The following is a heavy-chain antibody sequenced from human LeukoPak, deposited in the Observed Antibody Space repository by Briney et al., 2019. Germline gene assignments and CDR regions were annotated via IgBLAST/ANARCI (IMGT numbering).Heavy chain of an antibody. V-gene: IGHV6-1*01. CDR2: TYYRSTWYN. J-gene: IGHJ5*02. Sequence: SQTLSHTCAVSGDSVSSNSVTWNWIRQSPSRGREWLGRTYYRSTWYNDYAVSVRGQITVNPDTSKNQFSLHLNSVTPEDTAVYYCARRLTQYDCFDPWGQGILVTVSP. CDR1: GDSVSSNSVT. CDR3: ARRLTQYDCFDP. D-gene: IGHD2-2*01.